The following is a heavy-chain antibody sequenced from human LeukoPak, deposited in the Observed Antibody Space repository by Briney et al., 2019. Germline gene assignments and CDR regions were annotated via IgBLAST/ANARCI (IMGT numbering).Heavy chain of an antibody. D-gene: IGHD3-3*01. J-gene: IGHJ4*02. CDR2: IYYSGST. CDR3: ARNYDSWSGYFDY. CDR1: GGSISSYY. Sequence: SETLSLTCTVSGGSISSYYWSWIRQPPGKGLEWIGYIYYSGSTNYNPSLKSRVTISVDTSKNQFSLKLSSVTAADTAVYYCARNYDSWSGYFDYWGQGTLVTVSS. V-gene: IGHV4-59*01.